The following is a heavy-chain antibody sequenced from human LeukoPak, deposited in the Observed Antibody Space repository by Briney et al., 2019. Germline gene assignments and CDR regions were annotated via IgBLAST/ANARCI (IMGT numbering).Heavy chain of an antibody. J-gene: IGHJ3*02. CDR2: ISSSGSTI. V-gene: IGHV3-11*04. CDR3: ARDNGVLRFLECLPLDVFDI. CDR1: GFTFSDYY. Sequence: GGSLRLSCAASGFTFSDYYMSWIRQAPGKGLEWVSYISSSGSTIYYADSVKGRFTISRDNAKNSLYLQMNSLRAEDTAVYYCARDNGVLRFLECLPLDVFDIGGQGTMVPVSS. D-gene: IGHD3-3*01.